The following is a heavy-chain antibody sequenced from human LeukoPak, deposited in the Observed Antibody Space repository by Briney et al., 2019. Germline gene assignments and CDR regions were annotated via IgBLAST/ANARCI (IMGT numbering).Heavy chain of an antibody. V-gene: IGHV4-34*01. CDR1: GGSFSGYY. D-gene: IGHD4-17*01. CDR3: ARGRSIKYYGDFDY. Sequence: SETLSLTCAVSGGSFSGYYWSWIRQPPGKGLEWIGEINHSGSTNYNPSLKSRVTISVDTSKNQFSLKLSSVTAADTAVYYCARGRSIKYYGDFDYWGQGTLVTVSS. CDR2: INHSGST. J-gene: IGHJ4*02.